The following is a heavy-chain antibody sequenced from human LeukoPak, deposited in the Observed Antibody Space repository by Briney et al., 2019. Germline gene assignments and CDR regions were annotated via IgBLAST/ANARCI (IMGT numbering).Heavy chain of an antibody. D-gene: IGHD6-19*01. CDR1: GGSFSGYY. CDR2: MNHSGST. Sequence: NPSETLSLTCTVYGGSFSGYYWSWIRQPPGKGLEWIGEMNHSGSTNYNPSLKSRVTIPVDTSKNQFSLKLSSVTAADTAVYYCAGQPRIAVAAVHPFDYWGQGTLVTVS. J-gene: IGHJ4*02. CDR3: AGQPRIAVAAVHPFDY. V-gene: IGHV4-34*01.